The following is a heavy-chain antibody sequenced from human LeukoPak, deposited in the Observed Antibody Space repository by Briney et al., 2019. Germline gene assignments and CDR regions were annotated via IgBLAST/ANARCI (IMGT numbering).Heavy chain of an antibody. CDR3: ARDANRVGATGASDI. CDR1: KFTFSSYW. J-gene: IGHJ3*02. CDR2: IKPDGNDK. D-gene: IGHD1-26*01. V-gene: IGHV3-7*01. Sequence: HPGGSLRLSCAASKFTFSSYWMSWVRQAPGKGLEWVANIKPDGNDKNYLDSVRGRFTIPRDNAKNSLYLQMDSLRAEDTAVYYCARDANRVGATGASDIWGQGTMVTVSS.